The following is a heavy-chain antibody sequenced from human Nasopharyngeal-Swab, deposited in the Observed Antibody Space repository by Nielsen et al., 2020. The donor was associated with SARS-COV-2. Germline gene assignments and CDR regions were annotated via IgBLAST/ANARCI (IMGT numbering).Heavy chain of an antibody. V-gene: IGHV4-34*01. CDR2: INHSGST. J-gene: IGHJ4*02. CDR3: ARLDYYYGSGSYRY. CDR1: GGSFSGYY. D-gene: IGHD3-10*01. Sequence: SETLSLTCAVYGGSFSGYYWRWIRQPPGKGLEWIGEINHSGSTNYNPSLKSRVTISVDTSKNQFSLKLSSVTAADTAVYYCARLDYYYGSGSYRYWGQGTLVTVSS.